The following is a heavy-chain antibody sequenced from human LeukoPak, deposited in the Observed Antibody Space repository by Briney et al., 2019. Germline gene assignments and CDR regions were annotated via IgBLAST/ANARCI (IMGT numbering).Heavy chain of an antibody. CDR2: IYPGDSDT. D-gene: IGHD1-26*01. Sequence: RGASLEISCEGSGSIFTSYWIGWVRPLPGKGLEGMGIIYPGDSDTRYSPSFQGQVTISADKSISTAYLQWSSLEASDTAMYYCARWESADLSALGYWGQGTLVTVSS. J-gene: IGHJ4*02. CDR3: ARWESADLSALGY. V-gene: IGHV5-51*01. CDR1: GSIFTSYW.